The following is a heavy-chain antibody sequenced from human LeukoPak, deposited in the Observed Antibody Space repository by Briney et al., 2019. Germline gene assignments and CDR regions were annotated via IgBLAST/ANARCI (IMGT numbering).Heavy chain of an antibody. J-gene: IGHJ4*02. CDR1: GFTFSSYS. V-gene: IGHV3-48*01. CDR3: VRDEPWAFDY. D-gene: IGHD7-27*01. Sequence: GGSLRLSCAASGFTFSSYSMNWVRQAPGKGLEWLSYLSGSGSPIYHADSVKGRFTISRDNAKNSLYLQMNSLRAEDTAVYYCVRDEPWAFDYWGQGTLVTVSS. CDR2: LSGSGSPI.